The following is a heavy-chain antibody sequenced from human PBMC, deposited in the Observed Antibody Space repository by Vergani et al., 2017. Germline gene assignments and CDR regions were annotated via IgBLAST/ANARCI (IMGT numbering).Heavy chain of an antibody. Sequence: QVQLQQWGGGLLKPSETLSLTCVVNGGSFTSYHWTWIRQSPGEGLEWVGDIDHTGRPDYNPSLKSRLTISVDKSRNQFSLTLNSVTAPDTAIYFCARVNTETNGHLYYYYYMDVWGQGTAVTVS. CDR3: ARVNTETNGHLYYYYYMDV. CDR2: IDHTGRP. D-gene: IGHD4-11*01. V-gene: IGHV4-34*01. J-gene: IGHJ6*03. CDR1: GGSFTSYH.